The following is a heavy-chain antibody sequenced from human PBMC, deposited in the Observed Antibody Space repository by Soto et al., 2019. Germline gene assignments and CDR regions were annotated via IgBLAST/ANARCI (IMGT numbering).Heavy chain of an antibody. J-gene: IGHJ4*02. CDR2: IYHSGST. V-gene: IGHV4-30-2*01. Sequence: NPSETLSLTCAVSGGSISSGGYSWSWIRQPPGKGLEWIGYIYHSGSTYYNPSLKSRVTISVDRSKNQFSLKLNSVTAADTAVYYCARGMTTVTTLDYWGQGTLVTVSS. CDR3: ARGMTTVTTLDY. CDR1: GGSISSGGYS. D-gene: IGHD4-4*01.